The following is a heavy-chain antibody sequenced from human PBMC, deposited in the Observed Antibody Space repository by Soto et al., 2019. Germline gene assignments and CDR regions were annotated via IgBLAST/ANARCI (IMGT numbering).Heavy chain of an antibody. Sequence: PGGSLRLSCAVSGFTFSNYAIHWVRQAPGKGLEWVSGISAGGSSTFYADSVKDRFTISRDNSMNTLYLHMNSLRAEDTAVYYCAKVYYSGTFPGAFDIWGQGTLVTVSS. D-gene: IGHD1-26*01. CDR3: AKVYYSGTFPGAFDI. CDR1: GFTFSNYA. V-gene: IGHV3-23*01. CDR2: ISAGGSST. J-gene: IGHJ3*02.